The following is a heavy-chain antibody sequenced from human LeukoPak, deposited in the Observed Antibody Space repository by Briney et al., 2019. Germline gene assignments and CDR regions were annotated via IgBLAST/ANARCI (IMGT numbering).Heavy chain of an antibody. V-gene: IGHV3-23*01. CDR3: AKDIAAAGTVGYYFDY. D-gene: IGHD6-13*01. CDR1: GFIFSNYA. CDR2: ISGSGGST. J-gene: IGHJ4*02. Sequence: GGSLRLSCTTSGFIFSNYAVNWVRQAPGKGLEWVSAISGSGGSTYYADSVKGRFTISRDNSKNTLYLQMNSLRAEDTAVYYCAKDIAAAGTVGYYFDYWGQGTLVTVSS.